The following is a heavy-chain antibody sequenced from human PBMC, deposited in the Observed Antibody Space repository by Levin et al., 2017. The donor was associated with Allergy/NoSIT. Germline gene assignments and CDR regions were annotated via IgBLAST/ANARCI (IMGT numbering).Heavy chain of an antibody. D-gene: IGHD3-16*01. Sequence: SQTLSLTCTLSGDSISNGGYYWSWIRQYPGRGLEWIGYSYYTGNTYYNPSLESRVTISVDTTKNQFSLNLRSATAADTAVYYCARRARNGYVFQHWGQGTPVTVSS. CDR1: GDSISNGGYY. CDR2: SYYTGNT. CDR3: ARRARNGYVFQH. V-gene: IGHV4-31*03. J-gene: IGHJ1*01.